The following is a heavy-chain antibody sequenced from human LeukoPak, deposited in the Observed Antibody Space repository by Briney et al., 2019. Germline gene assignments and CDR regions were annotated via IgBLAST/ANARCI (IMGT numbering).Heavy chain of an antibody. J-gene: IGHJ4*02. CDR1: GFTFSSYA. D-gene: IGHD5-18*01. CDR3: AKPRGYSYGIFDY. Sequence: SGGSLRLSCAASGFTFSSYAMSWVRQAPGRGMEWVSAISGSGGSIYYADSVKGRFTISRDNSKNTLYLQMNSLRAEDTAVYYCAKPRGYSYGIFDYWGQGTLVTVSS. V-gene: IGHV3-23*01. CDR2: ISGSGGSI.